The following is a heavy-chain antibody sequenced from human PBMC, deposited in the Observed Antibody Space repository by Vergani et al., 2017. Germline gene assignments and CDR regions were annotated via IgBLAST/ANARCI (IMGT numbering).Heavy chain of an antibody. CDR2: INPNSGGT. CDR3: ARESQGAFDI. V-gene: IGHV1-2*02. CDR1: GYTFTSYD. Sequence: QVQLVQSGAEVKKPGASVKVSCKASGYTFTSYDINWVRQATGQGLEWMGWINPNSGGTNYAQKFQGRVTMTRDTSISTAYMELSRLRSDDTAVYYCARESQGAFDIWGQGTMVTVSS. J-gene: IGHJ3*02.